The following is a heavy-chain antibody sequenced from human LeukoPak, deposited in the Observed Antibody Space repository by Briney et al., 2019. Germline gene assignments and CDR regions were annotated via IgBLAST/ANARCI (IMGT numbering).Heavy chain of an antibody. CDR2: ISSSSSYI. D-gene: IGHD2-2*01. V-gene: IGHV3-21*01. Sequence: GGSLRLSCAASGFTFSSYSVNWVRQAPGKGLEWVSSISSSSSYIYYADSVKGRFTISRDNAKNSLYLQMNSLRAEDTAVYYCAREGTDCSSTSCSEQVDYWGQGTLVTVSS. J-gene: IGHJ4*02. CDR1: GFTFSSYS. CDR3: AREGTDCSSTSCSEQVDY.